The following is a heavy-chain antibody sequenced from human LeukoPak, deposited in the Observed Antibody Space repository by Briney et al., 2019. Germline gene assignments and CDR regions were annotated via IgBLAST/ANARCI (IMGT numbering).Heavy chain of an antibody. Sequence: PGGSLRLSCAASGFTFSSYWMHWVRQAPGTGLVWVSRINSDGSSTSYADSVKGRFTISRDNAKNTLYLQMNSLRAEDTAVYYCAGGFRFDYWGQGTLVTVSS. V-gene: IGHV3-74*01. CDR1: GFTFSSYW. CDR3: AGGFRFDY. J-gene: IGHJ4*02. CDR2: INSDGSST.